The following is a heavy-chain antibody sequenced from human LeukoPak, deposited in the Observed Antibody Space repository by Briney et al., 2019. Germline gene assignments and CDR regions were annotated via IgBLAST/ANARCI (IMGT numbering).Heavy chain of an antibody. CDR1: GFTFSSYA. D-gene: IGHD2-21*02. J-gene: IGHJ4*02. CDR2: ISYDGSNK. V-gene: IGHV3-30-3*01. CDR3: ARDGMGLVVVTANLDY. Sequence: GGSLRLSCAASGFTFSSYAMHWVRQAPGKGLEWVAVISYDGSNKYYADSVKGRFTISRDNSKNTLYLQMNSLRAEDTAVYYCARDGMGLVVVTANLDYWGQGTLVTVSS.